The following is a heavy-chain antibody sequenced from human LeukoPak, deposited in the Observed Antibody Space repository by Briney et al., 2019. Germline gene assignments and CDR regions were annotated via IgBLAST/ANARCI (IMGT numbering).Heavy chain of an antibody. D-gene: IGHD3-10*02. CDR3: AELGITMIGGV. CDR1: GFTFISYE. Sequence: GGALRLSCAASGFTFISYEMNWVRQAPGKGLEWVSYISSSGSTIYYADSVKGRFTISRDNARNSLYLQMNSLRAEDTAVYYCAELGITMIGGVWGKGTTVTISS. J-gene: IGHJ6*04. V-gene: IGHV3-48*03. CDR2: ISSSGSTI.